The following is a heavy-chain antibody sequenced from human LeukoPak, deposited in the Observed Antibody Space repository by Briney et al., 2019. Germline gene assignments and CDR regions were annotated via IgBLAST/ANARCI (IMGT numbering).Heavy chain of an antibody. D-gene: IGHD3-16*01. V-gene: IGHV3-23*01. CDR2: ISGSGGTI. J-gene: IGHJ6*02. CDR1: GFIFGNYG. CDR3: AKGLWGAYYYGMDV. Sequence: QPGGSLRLSCAASGFIFGNYGMSWVRQAPGKGVEWVSVISGSGGTIDYADSVMGRFTISRDNCKNTVYLQLDSLRAEHTAVYFCAKGLWGAYYYGMDVWGQGTTVTVSS.